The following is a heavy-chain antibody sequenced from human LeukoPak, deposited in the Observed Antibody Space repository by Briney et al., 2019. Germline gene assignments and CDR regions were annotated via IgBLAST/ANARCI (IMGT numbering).Heavy chain of an antibody. CDR3: VRQFAS. CDR2: VSGSGSTV. J-gene: IGHJ4*02. Sequence: GGSLRLSCAASGFTFGDHIMNWVRQLPGKRLEWVAYVSGSGSTVYYADSVKGRFTVSRDNGKSSLYLQMNSLRVEDTALYYCVRQFASWGEGTLVTVSS. V-gene: IGHV3-48*01. CDR1: GFTFGDHI.